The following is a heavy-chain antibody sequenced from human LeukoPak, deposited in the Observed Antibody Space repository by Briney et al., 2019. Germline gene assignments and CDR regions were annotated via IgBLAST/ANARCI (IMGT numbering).Heavy chain of an antibody. CDR2: IKYNGDSA. CDR3: ARDNGDYFSAGYYYGMDV. V-gene: IGHV3-20*04. J-gene: IGHJ6*02. Sequence: GGSLRLSCAASGFIIDDYDMNLVRQIPGKGLEWVSRIKYNGDSAAYADSVEGRFTVSRDNAKSSLYLQMNSLRVEDTAVYYCARDNGDYFSAGYYYGMDVWGQGTTVTVSS. CDR1: GFIIDDYD. D-gene: IGHD4-17*01.